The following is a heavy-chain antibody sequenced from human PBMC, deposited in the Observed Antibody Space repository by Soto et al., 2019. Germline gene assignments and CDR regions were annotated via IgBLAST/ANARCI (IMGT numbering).Heavy chain of an antibody. V-gene: IGHV3-30*18. Sequence: GGSLRLSCAASGFTFSSYGMHWVRQAPGKGLEWVAVISYDGSNKYYADSVKGRFTISRDNSKNTLYLQMNSLRAEDTAVYYCAKAPYSSSWYESDYYYGMDVWGQGTTVTVSS. CDR2: ISYDGSNK. J-gene: IGHJ6*02. CDR3: AKAPYSSSWYESDYYYGMDV. CDR1: GFTFSSYG. D-gene: IGHD6-13*01.